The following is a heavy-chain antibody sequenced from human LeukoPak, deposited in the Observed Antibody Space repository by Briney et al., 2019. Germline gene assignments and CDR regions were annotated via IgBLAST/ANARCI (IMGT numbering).Heavy chain of an antibody. CDR2: IIPIFGTA. Sequence: ASVKVSCKASGGTFSSSAISWVRQAPGQGLEWMGRIIPIFGTANYAQKFQGRVTITTDESTSTAYMELSSLRSEDTAVYYCARDLDYYYYMDVWGKGTTVTVSS. CDR1: GGTFSSSA. CDR3: ARDLDYYYYMDV. V-gene: IGHV1-69*05. J-gene: IGHJ6*03.